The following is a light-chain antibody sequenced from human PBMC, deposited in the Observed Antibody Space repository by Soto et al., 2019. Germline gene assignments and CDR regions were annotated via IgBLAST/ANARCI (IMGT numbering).Light chain of an antibody. CDR2: GAS. J-gene: IGKJ1*01. Sequence: EIVLTQSPGTLSLSPGERATLSCRASQSVSSSYLAWYQQKPGQAPRLLIYGASSRATGIPDRFSGSGSGTDFTLTISRLEREDFAVYYCQLKRTFGQGTKVEIK. CDR1: QSVSSSY. CDR3: QLKRT. V-gene: IGKV3-20*01.